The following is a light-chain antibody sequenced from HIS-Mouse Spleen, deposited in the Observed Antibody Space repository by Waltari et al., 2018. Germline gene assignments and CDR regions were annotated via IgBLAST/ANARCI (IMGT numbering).Light chain of an antibody. CDR3: QSADSSGTYVV. J-gene: IGLJ2*01. CDR1: ALPKQY. V-gene: IGLV3-25*03. CDR2: KDS. Sequence: GLTARITCSGDALPKQYAYWYQQKPGQAPVLVIYKDSERPSGIPERFSGSSSGTTVTLTISGVQAEDEADYYCQSADSSGTYVVFGGGTKLTVL.